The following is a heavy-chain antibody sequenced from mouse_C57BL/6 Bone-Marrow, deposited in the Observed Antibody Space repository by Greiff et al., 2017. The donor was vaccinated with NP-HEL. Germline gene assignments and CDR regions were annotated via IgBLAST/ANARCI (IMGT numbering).Heavy chain of an antibody. Sequence: QVQLQQPGAELAKPGASVKLSCKASGYTFTSYWMHWVKQRPGQGLEWIGYINPSSGYTKYNQKFKDKTTLTADKSSSTAYMQLSSLTYEDSAVYEGARRANYGSSYWYFDVWGTGTTVTVSS. CDR2: INPSSGYT. D-gene: IGHD1-1*01. CDR3: ARRANYGSSYWYFDV. CDR1: GYTFTSYW. J-gene: IGHJ1*03. V-gene: IGHV1-7*01.